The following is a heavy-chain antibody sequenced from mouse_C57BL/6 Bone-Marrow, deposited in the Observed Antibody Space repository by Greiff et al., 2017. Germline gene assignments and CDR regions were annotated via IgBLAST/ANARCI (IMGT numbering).Heavy chain of an antibody. V-gene: IGHV3-5*01. CDR1: GISITTGNYR. Sequence: DVMLVESGPGLVKPSQTVFLSCTVTGISITTGNYRWSWLRQFPGNKLEWIGYIYYSGTITYNPSLTSRTTITRDTPKNQFFLEMNSLTAEDTASYYCARDGGYYGHFDYWGQGTTLTVSS. D-gene: IGHD1-1*01. CDR2: IYYSGTI. J-gene: IGHJ2*01. CDR3: ARDGGYYGHFDY.